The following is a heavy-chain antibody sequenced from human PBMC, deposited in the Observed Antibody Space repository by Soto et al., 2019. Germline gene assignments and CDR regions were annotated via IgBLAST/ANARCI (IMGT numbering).Heavy chain of an antibody. Sequence: GGSLRLSCSASGFTFSTYAMHWVRQAPGTGLEYVSAISFDGRSTYYADSVKGRFTVSRDNSKNTLYLQMSGLRGEDTAIYYCVRENIGARGPSSYLGQGTLVTVSS. CDR1: GFTFSTYA. D-gene: IGHD6-6*01. CDR2: ISFDGRST. J-gene: IGHJ4*02. CDR3: VRENIGARGPSSY. V-gene: IGHV3-64D*08.